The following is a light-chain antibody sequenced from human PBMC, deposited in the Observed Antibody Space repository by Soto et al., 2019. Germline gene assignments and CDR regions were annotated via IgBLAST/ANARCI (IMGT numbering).Light chain of an antibody. V-gene: IGKV1D-8*03. CDR1: QGISSY. CDR2: GAS. CDR3: QQHNGYSERM. J-gene: IGKJ1*01. Sequence: VIWMTQSPSLLSASTGDRVTISCRMSQGISSYLAWYQQKPGKAPKLPIYGASSLASGVPSRFSGSGSGTEFTLTISSLQPDDFATYYCQQHNGYSERMFGQGTKVDIK.